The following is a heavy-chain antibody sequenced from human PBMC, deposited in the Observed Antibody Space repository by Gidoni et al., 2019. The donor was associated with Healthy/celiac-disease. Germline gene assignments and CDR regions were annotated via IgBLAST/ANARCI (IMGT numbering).Heavy chain of an antibody. CDR3: AKDDGYSGYDSYYFDY. D-gene: IGHD5-12*01. J-gene: IGHJ4*02. CDR2: ISGSGGST. V-gene: IGHV3-23*01. Sequence: EVQLLESGGGLVQPGGSLRLSCAASGFTFRSYAMSWVRQAPGKGLEWVSAISGSGGSTYYADSVKGRFTISRDNSKNTLYLQMNSLRAEDTAVYYCAKDDGYSGYDSYYFDYWGQGTLVTVSS. CDR1: GFTFRSYA.